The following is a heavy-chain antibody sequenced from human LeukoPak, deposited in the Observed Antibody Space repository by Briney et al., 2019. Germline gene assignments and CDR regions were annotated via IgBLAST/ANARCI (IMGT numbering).Heavy chain of an antibody. V-gene: IGHV3-30*04. Sequence: PGGSLRLSCAASGFTFSSYAMHWVRQAPGKGLEWVAVISYDGSNKYYADSVKGRLTISRDNSKNTLYLQMNSLRAEDTAVYYCARDRHSSGRGGYFDYWGQGTLVTVSS. CDR2: ISYDGSNK. D-gene: IGHD6-19*01. J-gene: IGHJ4*02. CDR3: ARDRHSSGRGGYFDY. CDR1: GFTFSSYA.